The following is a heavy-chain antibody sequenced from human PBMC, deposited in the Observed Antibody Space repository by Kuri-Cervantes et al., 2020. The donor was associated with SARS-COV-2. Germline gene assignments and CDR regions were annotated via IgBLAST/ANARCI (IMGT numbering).Heavy chain of an antibody. CDR1: GFTFSSYG. J-gene: IGHJ4*02. Sequence: GGSLRLSCAASGFTFSSYGMHWVRQAPGKGLEWVAVISYDGSNKYYADSVKGRFTISRDNSKSTLYLQMNSLRAEDTAVYYCAKEYSGSWGYGYWGQGTLVTVSS. V-gene: IGHV3-30*18. CDR2: ISYDGSNK. CDR3: AKEYSGSWGYGY. D-gene: IGHD1-26*01.